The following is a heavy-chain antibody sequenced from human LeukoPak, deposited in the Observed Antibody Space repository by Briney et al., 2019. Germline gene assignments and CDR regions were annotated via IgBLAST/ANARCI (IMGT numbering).Heavy chain of an antibody. CDR3: AKSPLDIVLVVYAKYYFDY. CDR1: GFTLSSYA. D-gene: IGHD2-8*02. J-gene: IGHJ4*02. CDR2: ISGSGGST. Sequence: PGGSLRLSCTASGFTLSSYAMSWVRQAPGKGLEWVSGISGSGGSTYYAESVKGRFTISRDNSKNTLYLQMNSLRAEDTAVYYCAKSPLDIVLVVYAKYYFDYWGQGTLVTVSS. V-gene: IGHV3-23*01.